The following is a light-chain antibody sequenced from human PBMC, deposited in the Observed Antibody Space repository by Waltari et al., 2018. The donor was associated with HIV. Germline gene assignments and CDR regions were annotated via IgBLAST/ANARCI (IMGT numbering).Light chain of an antibody. Sequence: EIPLTQSPATLSVSPGARAVLSCRASQSVSRHLAWYQQKSGQGPRLLIYETSTRAAGTPGRFNGSGSGTDFVLTITDVEPGDVAVYYCQQRGTWPLVTFGGGTKVE. CDR1: QSVSRH. CDR2: ETS. CDR3: QQRGTWPLVT. J-gene: IGKJ4*01. V-gene: IGKV3-11*01.